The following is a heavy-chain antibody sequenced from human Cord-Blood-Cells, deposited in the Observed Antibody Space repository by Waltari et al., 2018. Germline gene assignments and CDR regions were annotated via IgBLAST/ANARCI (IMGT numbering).Heavy chain of an antibody. CDR1: GFSLSTSGVG. CDR3: AHRRRSSGWYAILARGDAFDI. Sequence: QITLKESGPTLVKPTQTLTLTCTFSGFSLSTSGVGVGWIRQPPGKALEWLALIYWNDDKRYSPSLKSRLTITKDTSKTQLVLTMTNMDPVDTATYYGAHRRRSSGWYAILARGDAFDIWGQGIMVTVSS. CDR2: IYWNDDK. J-gene: IGHJ3*02. D-gene: IGHD6-19*01. V-gene: IGHV2-5*01.